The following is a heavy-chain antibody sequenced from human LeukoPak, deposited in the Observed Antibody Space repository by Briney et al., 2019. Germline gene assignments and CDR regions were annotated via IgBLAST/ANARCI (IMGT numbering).Heavy chain of an antibody. Sequence: ASVKVSCKASGYTFTSFDIHWVRQATGQGLEWMGWMNPNSGNTGYAQKFQGRLTMTMSTSISTAYMEMSSLRSEDTAVYYCARAPFPPGDNYWGQGTLVTVSS. V-gene: IGHV1-8*01. CDR3: ARAPFPPGDNY. CDR2: MNPNSGNT. D-gene: IGHD2/OR15-2a*01. CDR1: GYTFTSFD. J-gene: IGHJ4*02.